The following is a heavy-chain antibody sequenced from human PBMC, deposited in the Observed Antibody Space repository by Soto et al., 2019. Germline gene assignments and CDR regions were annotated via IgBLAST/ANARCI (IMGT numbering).Heavy chain of an antibody. Sequence: EVQLVESGGGLVQPGGSLRLSCAASGFSVSGNHMSWVRQAPGKGLEWVSLIYMSDSTYYAASVKGRFTISRDNSKNTLYLQMNSLRAADTAVYYCARDPPGNDGAFDYWGQGILVTVSS. CDR3: ARDPPGNDGAFDY. V-gene: IGHV3-66*01. D-gene: IGHD1-1*01. CDR2: IYMSDST. CDR1: GFSVSGNH. J-gene: IGHJ4*02.